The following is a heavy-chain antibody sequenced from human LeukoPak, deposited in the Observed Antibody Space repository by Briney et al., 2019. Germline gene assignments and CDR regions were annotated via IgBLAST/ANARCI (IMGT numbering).Heavy chain of an antibody. D-gene: IGHD6-19*01. Sequence: GSLRLSCVLSGLTFGDAWMSWVRQAPGKGLEWVGRIRNDRITDYAAPVQGRFSISRANSKNTFYLQMNSLTTEDTAVYYCSRGSGWLSVYWGQGTLVTVSS. CDR3: SRGSGWLSVY. V-gene: IGHV3-15*01. J-gene: IGHJ4*02. CDR1: GLTFGDAW. CDR2: IRNDRIT.